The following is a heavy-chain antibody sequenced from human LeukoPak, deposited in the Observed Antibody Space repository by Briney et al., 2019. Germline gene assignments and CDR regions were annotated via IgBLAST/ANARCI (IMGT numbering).Heavy chain of an antibody. CDR2: IYYSGST. CDR3: ARTPPIIAVAGYWYFDL. V-gene: IGHV4-39*01. J-gene: IGHJ2*01. Sequence: SETLSLTCTVSGGSISSSSYYWGWIRQPPGKGLEWIGSIYYSGSTYYNPSLKSRVTISVDTSKHQFSLELSSVTAADTAVYYCARTPPIIAVAGYWYFDLWGRGTLVTVSS. CDR1: GGSISSSSYY. D-gene: IGHD6-19*01.